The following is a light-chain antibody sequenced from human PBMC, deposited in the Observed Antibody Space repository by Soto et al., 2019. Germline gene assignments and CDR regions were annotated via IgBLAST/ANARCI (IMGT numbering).Light chain of an antibody. CDR3: QQYGSSPYT. Sequence: EIVLTQSPGTLSLSPGERATLSCRASQSVSSSYLAWYQQKPGQAPRLLIYGESSRATGIPVRFSGSGSGTDFTLTISRLEPEYFAVYYCQQYGSSPYTFGQGTKLEI. CDR1: QSVSSSY. V-gene: IGKV3-20*01. J-gene: IGKJ2*01. CDR2: GES.